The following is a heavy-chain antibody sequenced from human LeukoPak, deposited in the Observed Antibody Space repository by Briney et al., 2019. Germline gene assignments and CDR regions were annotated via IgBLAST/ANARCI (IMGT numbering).Heavy chain of an antibody. Sequence: PSETLSLTCTVSGGSISSYYWSWIRQPPGKGLEWIGYIYYSGSTNYNPSLKSRVTISVDTSKNQLSLKLSSVTAADTAVYYCARNDYYYMDVWGKGTTVTVSS. CDR1: GGSISSYY. CDR3: ARNDYYYMDV. J-gene: IGHJ6*03. V-gene: IGHV4-59*01. CDR2: IYYSGST.